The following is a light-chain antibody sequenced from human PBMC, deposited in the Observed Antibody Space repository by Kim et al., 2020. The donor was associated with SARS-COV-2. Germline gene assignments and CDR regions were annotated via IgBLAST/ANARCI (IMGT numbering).Light chain of an antibody. CDR2: SNN. J-gene: IGLJ3*02. V-gene: IGLV1-44*01. CDR3: AAWDDSLNGPV. CDR1: SSNIGSNT. Sequence: GQRVTISCSGRSSNIGSNTVHWYQHLPGTAPKLIIYSNNQRPSGVPDRFSGSKSGTSASLAISGLQSEDETDYYCAAWDDSLNGPVFGGGTQLTVL.